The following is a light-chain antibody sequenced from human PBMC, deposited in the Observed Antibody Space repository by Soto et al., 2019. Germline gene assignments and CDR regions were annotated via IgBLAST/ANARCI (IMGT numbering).Light chain of an antibody. CDR3: SSFTGSTTWV. J-gene: IGLJ3*02. CDR2: EVS. V-gene: IGLV2-14*01. CDR1: SNDVGGYNY. Sequence: QSALTQPASLSGSPGQSITLFCTGTSNDVGGYNYVSWYQQHPGKAPKLIIYEVSNRPSGISSRFSGPKSANTASLTISGLQAEDEAEYYCSSFTGSTTWVFGGGTKLTVL.